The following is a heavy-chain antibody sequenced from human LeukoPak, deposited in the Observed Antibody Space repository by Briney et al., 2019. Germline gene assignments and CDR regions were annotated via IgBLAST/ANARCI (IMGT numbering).Heavy chain of an antibody. D-gene: IGHD3-22*01. CDR1: GYTFTGYY. V-gene: IGHV1-2*02. Sequence: ASVKVSCKASGYTFTGYYMHWVRQAPGQGLEWMGWINPNSGGTNYAQKFQGRVTMTRDTSISTAYMELSRLRSDDTAVYYCVRGRGDSSGYYYVSDDYWGHGTLVTVSS. J-gene: IGHJ4*01. CDR2: INPNSGGT. CDR3: VRGRGDSSGYYYVSDDY.